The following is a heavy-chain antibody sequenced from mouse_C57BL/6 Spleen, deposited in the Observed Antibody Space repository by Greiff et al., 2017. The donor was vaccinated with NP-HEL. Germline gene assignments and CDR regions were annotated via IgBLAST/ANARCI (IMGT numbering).Heavy chain of an antibody. V-gene: IGHV14-4*01. J-gene: IGHJ2*01. CDR1: GFNIKDDY. CDR2: IDPENGDT. Sequence: EVQRVESGAELVRPGASVKLSCTASGFNIKDDYMHWVKQRPEQGLEWIGWIDPENGDTEYASKFQGKATITADTSSNTAYLQLSSLTSEDTAVYYCTPELRDYWGQGTTLTVSS. D-gene: IGHD2-4*01. CDR3: TPELRDY.